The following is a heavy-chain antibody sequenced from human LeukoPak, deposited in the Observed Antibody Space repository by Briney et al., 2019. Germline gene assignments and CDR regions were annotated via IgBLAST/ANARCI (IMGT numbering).Heavy chain of an antibody. J-gene: IGHJ3*02. CDR1: GFTFDDYA. D-gene: IGHD4-17*01. CDR3: ARPTTVTTISADAFDI. CDR2: ISWNSGSI. Sequence: GRSLRLSCAASGFTFDDYAMHWVRQAPGEGLEWVSGISWNSGSIGYADSVKGRFTISRDNAQNSLYLQMNSLRAEDSSVYYCARPTTVTTISADAFDIWGQGTMVTVSS. V-gene: IGHV3-9*01.